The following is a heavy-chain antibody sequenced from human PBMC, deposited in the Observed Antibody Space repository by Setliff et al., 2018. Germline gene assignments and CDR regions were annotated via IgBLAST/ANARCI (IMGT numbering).Heavy chain of an antibody. CDR3: ANWPGTPTMTTFFGPLDY. J-gene: IGHJ4*02. D-gene: IGHD4-17*01. Sequence: PGGSLRLSCAASGFTFTNCAMVWVRQAPGKGLEWVAGISETGGNTYYIDAVRGRFTISRDNSRNTLYLQMNSLRAEDTAVYYCANWPGTPTMTTFFGPLDYWGQGTLVTVSS. CDR1: GFTFTNCA. V-gene: IGHV3-23*01. CDR2: ISETGGNT.